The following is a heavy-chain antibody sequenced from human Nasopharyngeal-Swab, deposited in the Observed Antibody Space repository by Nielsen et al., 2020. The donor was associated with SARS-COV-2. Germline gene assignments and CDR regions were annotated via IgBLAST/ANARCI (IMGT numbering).Heavy chain of an antibody. V-gene: IGHV3-23*01. Sequence: GGSLRLSCAASGFTFSDYYMSWVRQAPGMGLDWVSVIGSVGNTIYADSVKGRFTISRDNSKNTVYLQMNSLRAEDTAIYYCAKYFGSGAYQAFCDYWGHGTLVTVSS. CDR3: AKYFGSGAYQAFCDY. CDR1: GFTFSDYY. D-gene: IGHD1-26*01. J-gene: IGHJ4*01. CDR2: IGSVGNT.